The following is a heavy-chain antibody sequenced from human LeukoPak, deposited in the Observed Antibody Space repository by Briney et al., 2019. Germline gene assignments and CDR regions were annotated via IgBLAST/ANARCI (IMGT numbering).Heavy chain of an antibody. CDR2: IGHDGAVI. V-gene: IGHV3-23*01. D-gene: IGHD1-14*01. J-gene: IGHJ4*02. CDR1: GFTFSSFA. Sequence: GGSLRLSCAASGFTFSSFAMIWVRQAPGKGLQWVSVIGHDGAVIQYADSVKGRFTISRDNSKKMLYLQMNSLTYDDTAIYYCAKYRTTSVPPRNFDYWGQGTLVTVSS. CDR3: AKYRTTSVPPRNFDY.